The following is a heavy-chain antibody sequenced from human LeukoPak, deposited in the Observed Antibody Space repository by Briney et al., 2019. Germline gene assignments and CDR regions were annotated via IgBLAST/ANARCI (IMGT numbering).Heavy chain of an antibody. CDR3: AKDARITMIVVVITTLHDY. D-gene: IGHD3-22*01. CDR1: GFTFSSYA. CDR2: ISGSGGST. V-gene: IGHV3-23*01. Sequence: GGSLRLSCAASGFTFSSYAMSWVHQAPGKGLEWVSAISGSGGSTYYADSVKGRFTISRDNSKNTLYLQMNSLRAEDTAVYYCAKDARITMIVVVITTLHDYWGQGTLVTVSS. J-gene: IGHJ4*02.